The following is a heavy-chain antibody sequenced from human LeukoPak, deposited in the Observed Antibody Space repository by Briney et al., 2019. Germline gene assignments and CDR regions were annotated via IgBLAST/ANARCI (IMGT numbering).Heavy chain of an antibody. J-gene: IGHJ6*02. Sequence: ASVKVSCKASGYTFTSYGISWGRQAPGQGLEWMGWISAYNGNTNYAQKLQGRVTMTTDTSTSTAYMELRSLRSDDTAVYYCAREALSWQLVPFYYYGMDVWGQGTTVTVSS. CDR3: AREALSWQLVPFYYYGMDV. D-gene: IGHD6-13*01. CDR1: GYTFTSYG. V-gene: IGHV1-18*01. CDR2: ISAYNGNT.